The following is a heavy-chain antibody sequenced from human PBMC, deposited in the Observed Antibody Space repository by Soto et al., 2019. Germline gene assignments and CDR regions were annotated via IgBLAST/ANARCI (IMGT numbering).Heavy chain of an antibody. CDR3: ARDPYSNYKPYYYYYGMDV. Sequence: SETLSLTCTVSGGSISSGDYYWSWIRQPPGKGLEWIGYIYYSGSTYYNPSLKSRVTISVDTSKNQFSLKLSSVTAADTAVYYCARDPYSNYKPYYYYYGMDVWGQGTTVTVSS. D-gene: IGHD4-4*01. V-gene: IGHV4-30-4*01. CDR1: GGSISSGDYY. J-gene: IGHJ6*02. CDR2: IYYSGST.